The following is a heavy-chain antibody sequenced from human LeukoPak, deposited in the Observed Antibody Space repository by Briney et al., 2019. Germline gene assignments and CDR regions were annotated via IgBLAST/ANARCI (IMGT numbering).Heavy chain of an antibody. CDR3: ATRYYDILTGYQYYFDY. V-gene: IGHV3-23*01. CDR1: GFTFSSYA. CDR2: ISGSGGIT. J-gene: IGHJ4*02. Sequence: GGSLRLSCAASGFTFSSYAMSSVRQAPGKGLEWVSAISGSGGITYYADTVKGRVTISRDNSKNTLYLQMNSLRAEETAVYYCATRYYDILTGYQYYFDYWGQGTLVTVSS. D-gene: IGHD3-9*01.